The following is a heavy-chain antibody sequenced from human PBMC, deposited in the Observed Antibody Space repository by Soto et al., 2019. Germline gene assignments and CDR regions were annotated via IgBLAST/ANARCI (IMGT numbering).Heavy chain of an antibody. V-gene: IGHV4-30-4*01. Sequence: PSETLSLTCTVSGGSISNGDSYWSWVRQPPGKGLEWIGYIYYDESTHYNPSLKSRVTISIDTSKNQFSLRLSSVTAADTALYYCARVKDILTEAGAHNRFDPWGQGTLVTVSS. CDR1: GGSISNGDSY. D-gene: IGHD3-9*01. CDR2: IYYDEST. CDR3: ARVKDILTEAGAHNRFDP. J-gene: IGHJ5*02.